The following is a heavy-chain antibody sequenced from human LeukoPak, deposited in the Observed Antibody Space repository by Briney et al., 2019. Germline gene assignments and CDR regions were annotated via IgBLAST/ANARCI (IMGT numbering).Heavy chain of an antibody. CDR1: GGSVSSGGYS. J-gene: IGHJ5*02. D-gene: IGHD2/OR15-2a*01. CDR3: ARDVFFRAHNWFDP. Sequence: SQTLSLTCAVSGGSVSSGGYSWSWIRQPPGKGLEWIGYIYDSGSTYYNPSLKSRVTISLDRSKNQFSLKLTSVTAADTAVYYCARDVFFRAHNWFDPWGQGTLVTVSS. V-gene: IGHV4-30-2*01. CDR2: IYDSGST.